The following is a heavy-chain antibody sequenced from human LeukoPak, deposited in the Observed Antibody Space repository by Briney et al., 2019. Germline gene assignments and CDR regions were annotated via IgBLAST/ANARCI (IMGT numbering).Heavy chain of an antibody. CDR1: GGSISSSSYY. CDR2: IYYSGSN. V-gene: IGHV4-39*01. CDR3: ARAREEQQLTFDY. D-gene: IGHD6-13*01. Sequence: PSETLSLTCTVSGGSISSSSYYWRWIRQPPGKGLERIGSIYYSGSNYYNPSLKSRVTIYVDTSKNQFSLKLSSVTAADTAVYYCARAREEQQLTFDYWGQGTLVTVSS. J-gene: IGHJ4*02.